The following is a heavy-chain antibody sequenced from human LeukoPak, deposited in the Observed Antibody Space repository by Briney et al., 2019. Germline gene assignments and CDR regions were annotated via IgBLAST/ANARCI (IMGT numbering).Heavy chain of an antibody. CDR2: ISPTGSTT. V-gene: IGHV3-74*01. D-gene: IGHD6-6*01. J-gene: IGHJ4*02. Sequence: GGSLRLSCAASGFTFSSYWMSWARRLPGKGLVWVSRISPTGSTTSYADSVKGRFTVSRDNAKNTLYLQVNNLRAEDTAVYYCARGPNSNWSGLDFWGQGTLLTVSS. CDR1: GFTFSSYW. CDR3: ARGPNSNWSGLDF.